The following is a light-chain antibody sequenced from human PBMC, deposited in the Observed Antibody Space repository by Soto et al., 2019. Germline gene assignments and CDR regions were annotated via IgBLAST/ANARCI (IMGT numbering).Light chain of an antibody. V-gene: IGLV2-14*01. J-gene: IGLJ1*01. CDR1: SSDVGGYKS. CDR3: SSYTTSSTLLYV. Sequence: QSALTQPASVSGSPGQSITISCTGTSSDVGGYKSVSWYQQHPGKAPKLMIYEVSNRPSGVSNRFSCSKSGNTASLTISGLQAEDEADYYCSSYTTSSTLLYVFGTGTKVTVL. CDR2: EVS.